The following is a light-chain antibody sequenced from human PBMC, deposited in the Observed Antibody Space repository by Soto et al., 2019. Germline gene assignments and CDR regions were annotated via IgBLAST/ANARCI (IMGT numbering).Light chain of an antibody. CDR3: TSWTTSTTMI. CDR1: RSDIGAYNF. CDR2: DVN. V-gene: IGLV2-14*03. Sequence: QSVLTQPDSVSGSPGQTITISGTGTRSDIGAYNFVSWYQQHPGEVPKLILYDVNVRPSGVSNRFSGSKSGNTASLTISGLQAEYEADYYCTSWTTSTTMIFGGGTKVTVL. J-gene: IGLJ2*01.